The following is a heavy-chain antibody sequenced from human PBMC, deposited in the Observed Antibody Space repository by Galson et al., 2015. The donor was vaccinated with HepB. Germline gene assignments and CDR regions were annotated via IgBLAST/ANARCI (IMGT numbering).Heavy chain of an antibody. J-gene: IGHJ4*02. Sequence: SVKVSCKAFGYTFTTYFIHWVRQAPGQGLEWMAIINPSGGSTSYAQNFQGRVTVTRDTSTSTVYMELSSLRSDDAAVYYCTRGLRTGKFDYWGQGTLVTVSS. CDR3: TRGLRTGKFDY. V-gene: IGHV1-46*01. CDR2: INPSGGST. D-gene: IGHD7-27*01. CDR1: GYTFTTYF.